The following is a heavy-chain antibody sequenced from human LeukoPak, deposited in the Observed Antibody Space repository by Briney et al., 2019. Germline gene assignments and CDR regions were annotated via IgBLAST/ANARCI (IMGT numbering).Heavy chain of an antibody. J-gene: IGHJ6*02. CDR1: GGSMSSGDYS. Sequence: PSQTLSLTCTVSGGSMSSGDYSWRWVRQPPGKGLEWIGYIHYSGTTYYNPSLKSRVTISEDTSKNQFSLKLSSVTAADTAVYYCAREGGFCSSTSCQVYFYYGMDVWGRGTSVTVSS. V-gene: IGHV4-30-4*01. D-gene: IGHD2-2*01. CDR2: IHYSGTT. CDR3: AREGGFCSSTSCQVYFYYGMDV.